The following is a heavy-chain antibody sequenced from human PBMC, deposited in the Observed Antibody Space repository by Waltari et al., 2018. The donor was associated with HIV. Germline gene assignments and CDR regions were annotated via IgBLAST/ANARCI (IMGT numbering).Heavy chain of an antibody. Sequence: QVQLQQWGAGLLQPSETLSLTCAVYGESFSGYSCSWIRPSTGKGLEWIGEINHSGRTNYNPSLKSRVTVSVDTSKNQFARKLSSVTAADTAVYYCARGSDRDNSGWVDQVDYWGQGTLVTVSS. D-gene: IGHD6-19*01. V-gene: IGHV4-34*01. J-gene: IGHJ4*02. CDR2: INHSGRT. CDR1: GESFSGYS. CDR3: ARGSDRDNSGWVDQVDY.